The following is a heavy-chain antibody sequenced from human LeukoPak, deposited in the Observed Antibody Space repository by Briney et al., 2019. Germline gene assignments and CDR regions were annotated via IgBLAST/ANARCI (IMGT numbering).Heavy chain of an antibody. Sequence: GASVKVSCKVSGYTLTELSMHWVRQAPGKGLEWMGGFDPEDGETIYAQKFQGRVTMTEDTSTDTAYMELSSLRSEDTAVYYCATERRARSSSRYGMDVWGQGTTVTVSS. D-gene: IGHD6-13*01. CDR2: FDPEDGET. CDR1: GYTLTELS. CDR3: ATERRARSSSRYGMDV. J-gene: IGHJ6*02. V-gene: IGHV1-24*01.